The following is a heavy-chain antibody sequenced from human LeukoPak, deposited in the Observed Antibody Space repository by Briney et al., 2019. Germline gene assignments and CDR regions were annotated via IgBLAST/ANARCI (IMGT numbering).Heavy chain of an antibody. CDR2: INHSGST. Sequence: SETLSLTCAVYGGSFSGYYWSWIRQPPGKGLEWIGEINHSGSTNYNPSLKSRVTISVDTSKNQFSLKLSSVTAADTAVYHCARHAYRGVAHRKYYYYYYMDVWGKGTTVTISS. CDR1: GGSFSGYY. V-gene: IGHV4-34*01. D-gene: IGHD3-10*01. J-gene: IGHJ6*03. CDR3: ARHAYRGVAHRKYYYYYYMDV.